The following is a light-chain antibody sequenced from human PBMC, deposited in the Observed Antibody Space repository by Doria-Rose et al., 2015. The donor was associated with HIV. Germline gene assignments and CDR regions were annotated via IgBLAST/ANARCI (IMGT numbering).Light chain of an antibody. CDR3: QQYGTSRGT. CDR1: QSFSSTY. J-gene: IGKJ5*01. V-gene: IGKV3-20*01. Sequence: EIVLTQSPGTLSLSPGERATLSCRASQSFSSTYLDWYQQKPGQAPSLLIYDGSTRATGIPDRFSGSGSGTDFTLTISRLEPEDVAVYYCQQYGTSRGTFGQGTRLEIK. CDR2: DGS.